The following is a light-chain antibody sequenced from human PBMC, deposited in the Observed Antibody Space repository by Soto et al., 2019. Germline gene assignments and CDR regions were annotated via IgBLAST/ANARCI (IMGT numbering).Light chain of an antibody. CDR1: SSDVVYYNY. J-gene: IGLJ2*01. CDR3: SSYTRSSSVL. V-gene: IGLV2-14*01. Sequence: QSALTQPASVSGSPGQSITISCTGTSSDVVYYNYVSWYQQHPGKAPKVLIYEVRNRPSGASSRFSGSKSGNTAFLTISGLQPEDEADYYCSSYTRSSSVLFGGGTKVTVL. CDR2: EVR.